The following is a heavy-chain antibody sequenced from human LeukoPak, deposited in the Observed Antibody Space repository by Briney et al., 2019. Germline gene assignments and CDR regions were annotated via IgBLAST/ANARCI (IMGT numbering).Heavy chain of an antibody. D-gene: IGHD2-2*01. CDR1: GGSISSGDYY. Sequence: PSQILSLTCTVSGGSISSGDYYWSWIRQPPGKGLEWIGYIYYSGSTYYNPSLKSRVTISVDTSKNQFSLKLSSVTAADTAVYYCAREFWGYCSSTSCHDAFDIWGQGTMVTVSS. J-gene: IGHJ3*02. CDR2: IYYSGST. CDR3: AREFWGYCSSTSCHDAFDI. V-gene: IGHV4-30-4*01.